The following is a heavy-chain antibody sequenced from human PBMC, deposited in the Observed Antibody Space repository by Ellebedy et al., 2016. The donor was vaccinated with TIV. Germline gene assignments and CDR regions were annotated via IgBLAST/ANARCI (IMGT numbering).Heavy chain of an antibody. D-gene: IGHD4-17*01. J-gene: IGHJ4*02. V-gene: IGHV1-2*02. CDR1: GYTFTGYY. Sequence: ASVKVSCKASGYTFTGYYMHWVRQAPGQGLEWMGWVYPKNGDTTYAQKFQGRVTMTRDTSTSTVYMELNSLRVEDTAVYYCARWPSGDAPLDYWGQGTLVTVSS. CDR2: VYPKNGDT. CDR3: ARWPSGDAPLDY.